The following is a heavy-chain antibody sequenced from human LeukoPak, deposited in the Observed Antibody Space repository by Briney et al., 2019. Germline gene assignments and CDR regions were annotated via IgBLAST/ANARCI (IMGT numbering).Heavy chain of an antibody. D-gene: IGHD3-22*01. CDR2: ISTNGGST. CDR3: ARGNDSSGYYYFFDY. CDR1: GFTFSRYA. V-gene: IGHV3-64*01. Sequence: GESLRLSCAASGFTFSRYAMHWVRQAPGKGLEYVSAISTNGGSTYYASSVKGRFTISRDNSKNTLYLQMVNLRPEDMAVYYCARGNDSSGYYYFFDYWAREPWSPSPQ. J-gene: IGHJ4*02.